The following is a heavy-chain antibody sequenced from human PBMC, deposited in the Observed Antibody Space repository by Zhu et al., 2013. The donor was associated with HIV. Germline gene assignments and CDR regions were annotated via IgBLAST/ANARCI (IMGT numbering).Heavy chain of an antibody. V-gene: IGHV1-69*01. CDR1: GYTFTGYY. CDR2: IIPIFDTA. J-gene: IGHJ4*02. D-gene: IGHD3-22*01. Sequence: QVQLVQSGAEVKKAGASVKVSCKASGYTFTGYYMHWVRQAPGQGLEWMGGIIPIFDTANYAQKFQGRVTITADESTSTAYMELSSLRSEDTAVYYCARDHNSGYYSYFDYWGQGTLVTVSS. CDR3: ARDHNSGYYSYFDY.